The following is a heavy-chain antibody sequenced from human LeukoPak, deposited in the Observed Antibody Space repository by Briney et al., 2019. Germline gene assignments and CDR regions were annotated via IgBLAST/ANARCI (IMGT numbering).Heavy chain of an antibody. CDR3: ASAVSGTTLGDPNAFDI. D-gene: IGHD1-1*01. Sequence: GESLKISCKGSGYSFTNYWIGWVRQMPGKGLEWMGIIYPGDSDTRYSPSFQGQVTISADKSISTAYLQWSSLRASDTAMYYCASAVSGTTLGDPNAFDIWGQGTMVTVSS. J-gene: IGHJ3*02. V-gene: IGHV5-51*01. CDR2: IYPGDSDT. CDR1: GYSFTNYW.